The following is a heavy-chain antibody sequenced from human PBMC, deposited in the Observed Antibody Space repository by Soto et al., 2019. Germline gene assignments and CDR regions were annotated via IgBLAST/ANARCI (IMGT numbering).Heavy chain of an antibody. CDR3: AKGKISTTTYTSFDS. V-gene: IGHV3-23*01. CDR1: GFTFSMSA. Sequence: PGGSLRLSCAASGFTFSMSAMSWVRQAPGKGLEWVSTFSGPGGGTHYADSVKGRFTISRDNFKSSLYLQMSSLRAEDTAVYYCAKGKISTTTYTSFDSWGQGTLVTVSS. CDR2: FSGPGGGT. J-gene: IGHJ5*01. D-gene: IGHD1-26*01.